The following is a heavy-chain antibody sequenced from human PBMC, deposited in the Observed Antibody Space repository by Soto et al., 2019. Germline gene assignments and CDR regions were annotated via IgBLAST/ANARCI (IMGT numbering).Heavy chain of an antibody. J-gene: IGHJ4*02. V-gene: IGHV3-30*04. CDR2: ISYDGRNK. CDR1: GFSFNTYA. Sequence: QVQLVESGGGVVQPGRSLRLSCAASGFSFNTYAMHWVRQAPGKGLDWVAVISYDGRNKYYADSVMGRFTISRDNSRNMLYLQVDSLRAEDTAVYYCTREDAYDSSGYHFNYFDNWGQGTLVTVSS. D-gene: IGHD3-22*01. CDR3: TREDAYDSSGYHFNYFDN.